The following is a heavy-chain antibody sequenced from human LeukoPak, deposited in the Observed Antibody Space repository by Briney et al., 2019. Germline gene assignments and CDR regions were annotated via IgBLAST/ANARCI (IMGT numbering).Heavy chain of an antibody. CDR1: GFTFSAYW. CDR3: ARVGDDSSGYYPS. Sequence: GGSLRLSCAAPGFTFSAYWMTWVRQAPGKGLEWVANIKQDGNEKYYVDSVKGRFAISRDNAKNSLYLQMNSLRAEDTAVYYCARVGDDSSGYYPSWGQGTLVTVSS. J-gene: IGHJ5*02. V-gene: IGHV3-7*01. CDR2: IKQDGNEK. D-gene: IGHD3-22*01.